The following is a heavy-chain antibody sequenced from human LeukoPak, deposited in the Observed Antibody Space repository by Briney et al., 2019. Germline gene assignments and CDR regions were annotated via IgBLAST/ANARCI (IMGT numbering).Heavy chain of an antibody. J-gene: IGHJ4*02. CDR2: INGGNSDT. D-gene: IGHD2-15*01. V-gene: IGHV3-23*01. CDR1: GFTMSNNA. CDR3: AKDLLRWAFDY. Sequence: GGSLRLSCAASGFTMSNNAMSWVRQAPGKWLEWVSAINGGNSDTNYAESVRGRFTISRDNSRNTLYLQMNSLRAEDTAVYYCAKDLLRWAFDYWGQGTLVTVSS.